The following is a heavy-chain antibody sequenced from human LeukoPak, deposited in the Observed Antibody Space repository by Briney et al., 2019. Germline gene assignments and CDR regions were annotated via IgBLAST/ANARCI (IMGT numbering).Heavy chain of an antibody. CDR2: IYYSGST. Sequence: SETLSLTCTVSGGSISSYYWSWIRQPPGKGLEWIGYIYYSGSTNYNPSLKSRVTISVDTSKNQLSLKLSSVTAADTAVYYCVRVGGYIDYWGQGTLVTVSS. V-gene: IGHV4-59*08. CDR1: GGSISSYY. J-gene: IGHJ4*02. D-gene: IGHD3-22*01. CDR3: VRVGGYIDY.